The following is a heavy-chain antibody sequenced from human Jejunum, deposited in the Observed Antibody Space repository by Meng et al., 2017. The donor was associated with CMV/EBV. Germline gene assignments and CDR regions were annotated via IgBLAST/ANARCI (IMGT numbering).Heavy chain of an antibody. Sequence: VSLVELGGGLVHAGWSLSFPCAASGFTLSKYWMHWVRQVPGKGLEWVSAITSSGDGTYYADSVKGRFTISRDNSKNTVYLQMNRVTVDDTAIYYCAKRTRDGYNSPLDYWGQGTLVTVSS. J-gene: IGHJ4*02. D-gene: IGHD5-24*01. CDR2: ITSSGDGT. CDR3: AKRTRDGYNSPLDY. CDR1: GFTLSKYW. V-gene: IGHV3-23*04.